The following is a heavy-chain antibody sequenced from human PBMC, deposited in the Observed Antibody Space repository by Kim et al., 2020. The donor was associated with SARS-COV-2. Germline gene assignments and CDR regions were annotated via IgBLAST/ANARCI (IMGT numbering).Heavy chain of an antibody. CDR3: ARDDYDSSGPNSGFDY. D-gene: IGHD3-22*01. Sequence: SQTLSLTCAISGDSVSSNSAAWNWIRQSPSRGLEWLGRTYYRSKWYNDYAVSVKSRITINPDTSKNQFSLQLNSVTPEDTAVYYCARDDYDSSGPNSGFDYWGQGTLVTVSS. CDR1: GDSVSSNSAA. CDR2: TYYRSKWYN. V-gene: IGHV6-1*01. J-gene: IGHJ4*02.